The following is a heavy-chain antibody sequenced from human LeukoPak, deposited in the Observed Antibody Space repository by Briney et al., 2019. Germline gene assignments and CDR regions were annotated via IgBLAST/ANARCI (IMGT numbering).Heavy chain of an antibody. CDR1: GGSISSGSYY. J-gene: IGHJ4*02. CDR3: ARTTVTTYFDY. V-gene: IGHV4-61*02. CDR2: IYTSGST. D-gene: IGHD4-17*01. Sequence: SQTLSLTCTVSGGSISSGSYYWSWIRQPAGKGLEWIGRIYTSGSTNYNPSLKSRVTISLDTSKNQFSLKLSSVTAADTAVYYCARTTVTTYFDYWGQGTLVTVSS.